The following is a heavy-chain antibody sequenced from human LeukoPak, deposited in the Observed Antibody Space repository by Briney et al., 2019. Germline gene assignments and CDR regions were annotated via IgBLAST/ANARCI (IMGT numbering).Heavy chain of an antibody. CDR2: INHSGST. D-gene: IGHD2-15*01. V-gene: IGHV4-34*01. CDR3: ARDPSTQYCSGGSCYSDHDAFDI. Sequence: PSETLSLTCAVYGGSFSGYYWSWIRQPPGKGLEWIGEINHSGSTNYNPSLKSRVTISVDTSKNQFSLKLSSVTAADTAVYYCARDPSTQYCSGGSCYSDHDAFDIWGQGTMVTVSS. CDR1: GGSFSGYY. J-gene: IGHJ3*02.